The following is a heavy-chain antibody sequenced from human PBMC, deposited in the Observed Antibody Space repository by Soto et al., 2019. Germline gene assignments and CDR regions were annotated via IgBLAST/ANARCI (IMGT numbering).Heavy chain of an antibody. CDR3: ARGSAATLKKKGNWFDP. Sequence: GASVNVSCKASGGTFSSYAISWVRQAPGQGLEWMGGIIPIFGTANYAQKFQGRVTITADESTSTAYMELSSLRSEDTAVYYCARGSAATLKKKGNWFDPWGQGTLVTVSS. V-gene: IGHV1-69*13. CDR1: GGTFSSYA. CDR2: IIPIFGTA. J-gene: IGHJ5*02. D-gene: IGHD2-15*01.